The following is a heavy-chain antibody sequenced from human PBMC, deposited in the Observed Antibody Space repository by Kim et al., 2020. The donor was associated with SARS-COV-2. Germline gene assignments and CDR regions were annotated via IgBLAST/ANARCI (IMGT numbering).Heavy chain of an antibody. CDR1: GGSFSGYY. J-gene: IGHJ4*02. V-gene: IGHV4-34*01. CDR2: INHSGST. D-gene: IGHD2-2*01. CDR3: ATFYGDHWSSSTSCYARY. Sequence: SETLSLTCAVYGGSFSGYYWSWIRQPPGKGLEWIGEINHSGSTNYNPSLKSRVTISVDTSKNQFSLKLSSVTAADTAVYYCATFYGDHWSSSTSCYARYWGQGTLVTVSS.